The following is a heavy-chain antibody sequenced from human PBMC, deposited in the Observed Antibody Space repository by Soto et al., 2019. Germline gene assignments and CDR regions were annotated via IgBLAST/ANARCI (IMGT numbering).Heavy chain of an antibody. Sequence: PSDTLSLTSTVSGGSISSGGYCCSWIRQHPGKGLEWIGYIYYSGSTYYNPSLKSRVTISVDTSKNQFSLKLSSVTAADTAVYYCASNGNPEGPTVTWGQGTLVTVYS. CDR3: ASNGNPEGPTVT. CDR1: GGSISSGGYC. CDR2: IYYSGST. D-gene: IGHD1-1*01. J-gene: IGHJ5*02. V-gene: IGHV4-31*03.